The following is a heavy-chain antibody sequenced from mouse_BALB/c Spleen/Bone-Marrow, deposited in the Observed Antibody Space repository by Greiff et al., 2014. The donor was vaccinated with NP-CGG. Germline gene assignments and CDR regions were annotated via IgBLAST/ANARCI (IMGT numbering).Heavy chain of an antibody. CDR1: GFNIKDTF. CDR3: TKPSFYYGSSYRYFDV. D-gene: IGHD1-1*01. J-gene: IGHJ1*01. Sequence: VHVKQSGAELVKPGASVKLSCTASGFNIKDTFMHWVKQRPEQGLEWIGWIDPANGDTKYDPKFQGKATITADTSSNTAYLQLSSLTSEDTAVYYCTKPSFYYGSSYRYFDVWGAGTTVTVSS. CDR2: IDPANGDT. V-gene: IGHV14-3*02.